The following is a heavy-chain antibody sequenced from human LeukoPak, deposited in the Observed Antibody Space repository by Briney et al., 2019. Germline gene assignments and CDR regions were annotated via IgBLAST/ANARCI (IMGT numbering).Heavy chain of an antibody. CDR1: GFTFNNYW. J-gene: IGHJ6*02. CDR2: INGDGRST. CDR3: AKDRGAPDFYYYYCGMDV. Sequence: GGSLRLSCAGSGFTFNNYWMHWVRQVPGKGLEWVSRINGDGRSTSYADSVKGRFTITRDNAKYTLFLQMNNLGAEDTAVYYCAKDRGAPDFYYYYCGMDVWGQGTTVTVSS. D-gene: IGHD1-14*01. V-gene: IGHV3-74*01.